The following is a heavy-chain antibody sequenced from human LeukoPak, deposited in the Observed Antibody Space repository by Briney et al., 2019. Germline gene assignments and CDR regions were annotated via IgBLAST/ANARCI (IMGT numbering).Heavy chain of an antibody. D-gene: IGHD6-13*01. J-gene: IGHJ6*02. V-gene: IGHV4-59*12. CDR2: IYYSGST. CDR1: GGSISSYY. Sequence: SETLSLTCTVSGGSISSYYWSWIRQPPGKGLEWIGYIYYSGSTNCNPSLKSRVTISVDASKNQFSLKLSSVTAADTAVYYCARLYSSSWYTPHYYYYYGMDVWGQGTTVTVSS. CDR3: ARLYSSSWYTPHYYYYYGMDV.